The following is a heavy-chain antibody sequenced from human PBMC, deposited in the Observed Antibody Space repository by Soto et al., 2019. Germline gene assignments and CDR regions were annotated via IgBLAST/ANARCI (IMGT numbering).Heavy chain of an antibody. CDR2: IHPNSGGT. D-gene: IGHD5-18*01. J-gene: IGHJ4*02. CDR1: GYTFTGDY. V-gene: IGHV1-2*02. CDR3: ARDHSLYCFDY. Sequence: QVQLVQSGAEVKKPGASMKVSCKASGYTFTGDYIHWVRQAPGQGLEWMGWIHPNSGGTNYAQKFQGRVTMTRDTSISTAYMELSRLLSDDTAVYYCARDHSLYCFDYWGQGTLVTVSS.